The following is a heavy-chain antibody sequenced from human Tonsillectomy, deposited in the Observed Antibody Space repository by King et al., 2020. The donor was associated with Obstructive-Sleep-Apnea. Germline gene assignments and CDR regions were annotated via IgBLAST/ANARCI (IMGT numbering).Heavy chain of an antibody. Sequence: VQLVESGGNVVQPGRSLSLSCAASGFTFSDYGIHWVREAPGKGLEWVAVISYDGSTKNYADSVKGRFTISRDNSKNTVYLQMNSLRVEDTAVYYCAKAEGGGYSYGPAGYLDYWGQGTLVTVSS. CDR3: AKAEGGGYSYGPAGYLDY. V-gene: IGHV3-30*18. CDR2: ISYDGSTK. CDR1: GFTFSDYG. J-gene: IGHJ4*02. D-gene: IGHD5-18*01.